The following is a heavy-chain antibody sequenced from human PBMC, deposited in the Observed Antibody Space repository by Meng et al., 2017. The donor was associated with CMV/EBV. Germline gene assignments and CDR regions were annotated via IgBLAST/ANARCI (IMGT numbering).Heavy chain of an antibody. J-gene: IGHJ5*02. Sequence: SVKVSCKASGYSFSSYAISWVRQAPGQGREWMGGIIPILGIANYAQKFQGRVTITADKSTSTAYMELSSLRSEDTAVYYCARDPHSSSWYDWFDPWGQGTLVTVSS. CDR1: GYSFSSYA. D-gene: IGHD6-13*01. CDR2: IIPILGIA. V-gene: IGHV1-69*10. CDR3: ARDPHSSSWYDWFDP.